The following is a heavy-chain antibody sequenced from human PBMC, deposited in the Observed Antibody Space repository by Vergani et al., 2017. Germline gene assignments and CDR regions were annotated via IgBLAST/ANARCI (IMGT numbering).Heavy chain of an antibody. Sequence: QVQLVQSGAEVKKPGSSVKVSCKASGGTFSSYTISWVRQAPGQGLEWMGRIIPILGIANYARKFQGRVTITADNSTSTAYMELSSLRAEDTAVYYCARGFGVLLPALDYWGQGTLVTVSS. CDR1: GGTFSSYT. D-gene: IGHD3-16*01. J-gene: IGHJ4*02. CDR2: IIPILGIA. CDR3: ARGFGVLLPALDY. V-gene: IGHV1-69*02.